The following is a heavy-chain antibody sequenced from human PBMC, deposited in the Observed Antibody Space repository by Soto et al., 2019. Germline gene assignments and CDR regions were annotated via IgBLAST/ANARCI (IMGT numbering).Heavy chain of an antibody. CDR3: ATGDITMITVVVNPPFDY. CDR2: ISAYNGRT. CDR1: GYTFTSYV. D-gene: IGHD3-22*01. J-gene: IGHJ4*02. Sequence: ASVKVSCKASGYTFTSYVISWVRQAPGQGLEWMGWISAYNGRTTYAQNFQGRVAMTRDTSTSTIYMELSSLRSEDTAFYYCATGDITMITVVVNPPFDYWGQGALVTVSS. V-gene: IGHV1-18*01.